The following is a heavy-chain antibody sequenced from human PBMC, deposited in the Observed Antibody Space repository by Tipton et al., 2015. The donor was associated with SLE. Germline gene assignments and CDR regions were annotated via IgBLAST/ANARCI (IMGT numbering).Heavy chain of an antibody. Sequence: QSGAEVKKPGSSVKVSCKASGVTFSKHGISWVRQAPGQGLEWMGGIIPIFGTPDYAQKFQGRVTITTDESTSTAYMELSSLRSEDTAVYYCARDRSRGDFWSGYSDSYYGMDVWGQGTTVTVSS. V-gene: IGHV1-69*05. J-gene: IGHJ6*02. D-gene: IGHD3-3*01. CDR2: IIPIFGTP. CDR3: ARDRSRGDFWSGYSDSYYGMDV. CDR1: GVTFSKHG.